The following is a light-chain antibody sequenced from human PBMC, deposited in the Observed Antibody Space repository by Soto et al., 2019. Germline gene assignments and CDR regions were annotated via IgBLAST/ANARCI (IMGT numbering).Light chain of an antibody. Sequence: DIQLTQSPSFLSASVGDRATITCRASQPITNYLAWYQQKPGKAPELLIYSASTLQSGVPSRFSGSGSWTEFSLTIRALQPEDFATYYCLQLNRYPLTFGGGTKVDI. CDR3: LQLNRYPLT. V-gene: IGKV1-9*01. J-gene: IGKJ4*01. CDR2: SAS. CDR1: QPITNY.